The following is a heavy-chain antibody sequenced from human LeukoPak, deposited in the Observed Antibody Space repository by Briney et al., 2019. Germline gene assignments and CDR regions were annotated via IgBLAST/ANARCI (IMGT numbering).Heavy chain of an antibody. CDR1: GGSISSSSYY. D-gene: IGHD4-17*01. Sequence: PSETLSLTCTVSGGSISSSSYYWGWIRQPPGKGLEWIGEINHSGSTNYNPSLKSRVTISVDTSKNQFSLKLSSVTAADTAVYYCARRNGDYVFGFDPWGQGTLVTVSS. CDR2: INHSGST. V-gene: IGHV4-39*07. CDR3: ARRNGDYVFGFDP. J-gene: IGHJ5*02.